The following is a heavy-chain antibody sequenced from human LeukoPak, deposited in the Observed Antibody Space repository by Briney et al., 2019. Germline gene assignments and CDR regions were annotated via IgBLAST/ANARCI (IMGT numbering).Heavy chain of an antibody. V-gene: IGHV1-46*01. D-gene: IGHD3-16*01. CDR1: GYTFTRYY. CDR2: INPSGGTT. Sequence: ASVKVSCKASGYTFTRYYMHSVRQAPGQGLEWMGIINPSGGTTDYAQKFHGRITVTRDTSTSTVYMELTSLTSEDTAVYYCARDALSYDYSWGSYGHLGIDPWGQGTLVTVSS. J-gene: IGHJ5*02. CDR3: ARDALSYDYSWGSYGHLGIDP.